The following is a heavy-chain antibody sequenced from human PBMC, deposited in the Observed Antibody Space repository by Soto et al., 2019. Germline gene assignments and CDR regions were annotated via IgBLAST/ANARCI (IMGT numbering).Heavy chain of an antibody. J-gene: IGHJ4*02. CDR2: IYYSGST. CDR3: ARRSSLDFWSGYYTGPPGYFDY. D-gene: IGHD3-3*01. CDR1: GGSISSSSYY. V-gene: IGHV4-39*01. Sequence: SETLSLTCTVSGGSISSSSYYWGWIRQPPGKGLEWIGSIYYSGSTYYNPSLKSRVTISVATSKNQFSLKLSSVTAADTAVYYCARRSSLDFWSGYYTGPPGYFDYWGQGTLVTVSS.